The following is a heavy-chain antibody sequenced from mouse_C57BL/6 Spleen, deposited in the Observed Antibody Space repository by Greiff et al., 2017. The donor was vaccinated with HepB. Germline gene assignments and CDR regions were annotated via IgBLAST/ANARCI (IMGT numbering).Heavy chain of an antibody. V-gene: IGHV1-80*01. CDR1: GYAFSSYW. D-gene: IGHD4-1*02. CDR3: ARSQLFYFDY. Sequence: VKLVESGAELVKPGASVKISCKASGYAFSSYWMNWVKQRPGKGLEWIGQIYPGDGDTNYNGKFKGKATLTADKSSSTAYMQLSSLTSEDSAVYFCARSQLFYFDYWGQGTTLTVSS. J-gene: IGHJ2*01. CDR2: IYPGDGDT.